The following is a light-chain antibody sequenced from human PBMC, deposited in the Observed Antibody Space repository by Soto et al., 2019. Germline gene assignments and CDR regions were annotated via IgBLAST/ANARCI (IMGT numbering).Light chain of an antibody. J-gene: IGKJ1*01. CDR2: GAS. CDR1: QIIYNW. V-gene: IGKV1-5*01. Sequence: DIQMTQSPSTLSASVVDRVTITCRASQIIYNWLAWYQRKPGKAPKLLISGASTLEGGVPSRFSGSGSGTEFTLTISNLQPDDFAVYYCQQYGSSGTFGQGTKVDI. CDR3: QQYGSSGT.